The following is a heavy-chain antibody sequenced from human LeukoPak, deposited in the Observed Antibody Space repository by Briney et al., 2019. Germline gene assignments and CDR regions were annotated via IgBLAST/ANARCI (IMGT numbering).Heavy chain of an antibody. J-gene: IGHJ4*02. Sequence: SETLSLTCTVSGGSISSYYWSWIRQPAGKGLEWIGRIYTSGSTNYNPSLKSRVTMSVDTSKNQFSLKLSSVTAADTAVYYCAREVPDGYNKKRLYYFDYWGQGTLVTVSS. CDR1: GGSISSYY. D-gene: IGHD5-12*01. V-gene: IGHV4-4*07. CDR3: AREVPDGYNKKRLYYFDY. CDR2: IYTSGST.